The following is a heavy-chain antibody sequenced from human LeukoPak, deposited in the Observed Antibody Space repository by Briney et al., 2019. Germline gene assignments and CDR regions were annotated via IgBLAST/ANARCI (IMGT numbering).Heavy chain of an antibody. CDR1: GYIFSNYG. CDR2: ISAHNGNT. CDR3: VRDRYWVAGTGWFDA. V-gene: IGHV1-18*01. D-gene: IGHD6-13*01. J-gene: IGHJ5*02. Sequence: GASVKVSCKASGYIFSNYGISWVRQAPGQGLEWMGWISAHNGNTNHAQKFQGRVSMTTDTSTTTAHMELRTLRSDDTAVYYCVRDRYWVAGTGWFDAWGQGTLVTVST.